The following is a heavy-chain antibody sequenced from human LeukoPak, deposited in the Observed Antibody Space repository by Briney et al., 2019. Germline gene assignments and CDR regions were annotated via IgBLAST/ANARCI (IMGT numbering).Heavy chain of an antibody. CDR2: IQSDSGDT. CDR1: GYTFTGYH. Sequence: ASVKVSCKTTGYTFTGYHLHWVRQAPGQGLEWMAWIQSDSGDTNYAQKFQGRVTVTRDKFTRTSYIEVDRLSSDDTAVYYCARDLTGDLYTFFDDWGQGTLVTVSS. CDR3: ARDLTGDLYTFFDD. V-gene: IGHV1-2*02. D-gene: IGHD3-16*02. J-gene: IGHJ4*02.